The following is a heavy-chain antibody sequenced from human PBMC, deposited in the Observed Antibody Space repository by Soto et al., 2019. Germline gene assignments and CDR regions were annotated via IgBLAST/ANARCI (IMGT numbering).Heavy chain of an antibody. Sequence: ASVKVSCKASGYTFTSYYMHSVRQAPGQGLEWMGIINPSGGSTSYAQKFQGRVTMPRDTSTSTVYMELSSLRSEDTAVYCCAKLYPLHFKNYDSSGPDAFDIWGQGTMVTVSS. CDR2: INPSGGST. J-gene: IGHJ3*02. CDR1: GYTFTSYY. V-gene: IGHV1-46*01. CDR3: AKLYPLHFKNYDSSGPDAFDI. D-gene: IGHD3-22*01.